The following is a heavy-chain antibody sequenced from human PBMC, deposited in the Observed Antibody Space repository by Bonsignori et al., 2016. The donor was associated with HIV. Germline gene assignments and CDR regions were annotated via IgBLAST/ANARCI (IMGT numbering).Heavy chain of an antibody. CDR2: FHPGDSET. CDR3: ARLVSYCSGGTCFTTYNWFDS. CDR1: GYDFTNYW. D-gene: IGHD2-15*01. V-gene: IGHV5-51*01. Sequence: EVQLVQSGAAVKKPGESLKISREASGYDFTNYWIGWVRQMPGKGLEWMGMFHPGDSETRYSPSFQGQVTLSGDKSINTAYLQWSGLKASDTAMFYCARLVSYCSGGTCFTTYNWFDSWGQGTLVT. J-gene: IGHJ5*01.